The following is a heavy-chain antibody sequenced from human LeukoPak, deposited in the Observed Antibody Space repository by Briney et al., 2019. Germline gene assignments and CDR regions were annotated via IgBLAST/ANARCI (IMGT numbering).Heavy chain of an antibody. J-gene: IGHJ4*02. CDR1: GFTFSNTW. D-gene: IGHD5-18*01. V-gene: IGHV3-15*01. Sequence: PGGSLRLSCAASGFTFSNTWMSWVRQAPGKGLEWVGHIKSKTDGGTTDYAAPVKGRFTISRDDSKNTLYLQMNSLKTEDTAVYYCTTDGGYSYGYFSPNFDYWGQGTLVTVSP. CDR3: TTDGGYSYGYFSPNFDY. CDR2: IKSKTDGGTT.